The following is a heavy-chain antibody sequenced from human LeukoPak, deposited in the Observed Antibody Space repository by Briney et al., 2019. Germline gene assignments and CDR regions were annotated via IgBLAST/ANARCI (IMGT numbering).Heavy chain of an antibody. CDR3: ASQGRYYDFWSGYSDYCYYMDV. CDR2: LYYSGST. V-gene: IGHV4-59*01. Sequence: SETLSLTCTVSGGSISSFYWSWLRQPPGKGLEWIGYLYYSGSTNYNPSLKSRVTISVDTSKNQFSLKLSSVTAADTAVYYCASQGRYYDFWSGYSDYCYYMDVWGKGTTVTVSS. D-gene: IGHD3-3*01. J-gene: IGHJ6*03. CDR1: GGSISSFY.